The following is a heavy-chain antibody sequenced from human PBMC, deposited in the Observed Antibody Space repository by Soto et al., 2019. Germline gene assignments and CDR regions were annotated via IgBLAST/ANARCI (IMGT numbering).Heavy chain of an antibody. CDR1: GFTFSTYA. CDR2: ISGSGGTT. Sequence: EVQLLESGGGLVQPGGSLRLSCAASGFTFSTYAVNWVRQAPGKGLEWVSAISGSGGTTYYADSVKGRFTISRDNSKRTLYLQMDSLRAEDTAVYYCAKRSPISAAGPHGYFDLWGRGTLVTVSS. CDR3: AKRSPISAAGPHGYFDL. D-gene: IGHD6-13*01. J-gene: IGHJ2*01. V-gene: IGHV3-23*01.